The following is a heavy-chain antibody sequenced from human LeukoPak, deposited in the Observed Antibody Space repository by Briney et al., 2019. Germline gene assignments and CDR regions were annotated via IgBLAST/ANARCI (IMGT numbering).Heavy chain of an antibody. Sequence: GGSLRLSCVASGYTFSSYGMHWVRQAPGKGLQWVAVIWYDESKKYYTDSVEGRFTISRDVSKTTLYLQMNSLRAEGTAMYYCARDGGIGLDYWGQGTLVTVSS. J-gene: IGHJ4*02. CDR3: ARDGGIGLDY. CDR2: IWYDESKK. CDR1: GYTFSSYG. D-gene: IGHD2-21*01. V-gene: IGHV3-33*01.